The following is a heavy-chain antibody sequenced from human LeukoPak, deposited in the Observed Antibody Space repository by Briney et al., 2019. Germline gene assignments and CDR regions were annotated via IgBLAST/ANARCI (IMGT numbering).Heavy chain of an antibody. Sequence: GGSLRLSCTASGFNFSSFEMNWVRQAPGKGLKWVAYISSSGDPISYADSVRGRFTVSRDNTKDSLHLQMNSLRGEDTAFYYCAGYGSGNLWGQGTLVTVSS. J-gene: IGHJ5*02. D-gene: IGHD3-10*01. V-gene: IGHV3-48*03. CDR1: GFNFSSFE. CDR2: ISSSGDPI. CDR3: AGYGSGNL.